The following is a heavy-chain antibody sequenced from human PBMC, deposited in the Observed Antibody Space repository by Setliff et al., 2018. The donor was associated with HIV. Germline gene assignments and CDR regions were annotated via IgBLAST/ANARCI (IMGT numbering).Heavy chain of an antibody. CDR1: GDTVRNFS. Sequence: ASVKVSCKPSGDTVRNFSVNWVRQAPGQGLEWMGGIIPLFGDPTYAQKFQGRLTIIADESTSTGYMELSSLRSEDTAVYYCASSFRGGFDVWGRGTMVTVSS. D-gene: IGHD2-15*01. J-gene: IGHJ3*01. CDR2: IIPLFGDP. CDR3: ASSFRGGFDV. V-gene: IGHV1-69*13.